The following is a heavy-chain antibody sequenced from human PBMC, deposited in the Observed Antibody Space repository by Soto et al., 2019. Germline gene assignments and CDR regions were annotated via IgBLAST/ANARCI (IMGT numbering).Heavy chain of an antibody. CDR3: ARAPIVNYDTIRGPYRWFDP. D-gene: IGHD3-9*01. CDR1: GFTFSSYS. Sequence: GGSLRLSCAASGFTFSSYSMNWVRQAPGKGLEWVSSISSSSSYIYYADSVKGRFTISRDNAKNSLYLQMNSLRAEDTAVYYCARAPIVNYDTIRGPYRWFDPWGPRTLGTGSS. V-gene: IGHV3-21*01. J-gene: IGHJ5*02. CDR2: ISSSSSYI.